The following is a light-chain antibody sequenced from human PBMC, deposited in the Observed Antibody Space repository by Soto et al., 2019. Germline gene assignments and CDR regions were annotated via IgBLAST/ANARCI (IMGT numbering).Light chain of an antibody. CDR3: QQYNDWYT. V-gene: IGKV3-15*01. Sequence: EMVMTQSPATLSVSPGERATLSCRASQSVGRKLAWYQQKPGQAPRLLIYGASTRATDIPARFSGSGSGTEFTLTISSLQSEDFAVYYCQQYNDWYTFGQGTKLEIK. CDR2: GAS. CDR1: QSVGRK. J-gene: IGKJ2*01.